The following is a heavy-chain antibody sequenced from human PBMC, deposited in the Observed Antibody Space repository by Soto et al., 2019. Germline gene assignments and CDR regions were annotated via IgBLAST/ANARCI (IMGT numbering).Heavy chain of an antibody. CDR3: AIEMHAGFTHYFEP. CDR1: GGSITSYH. CDR2: RSYTGNT. Sequence: PSETLSLTCVVSGGSITSYHLSWTRQFPGKGLEWIAYRSYTGNTNYNPSLQSRVTISMDTSKNQLSLKLTSMTAADTAVYYCAIEMHAGFTHYFEPWGQGTLVTVSS. J-gene: IGHJ5*02. D-gene: IGHD1-26*01. V-gene: IGHV4-59*01.